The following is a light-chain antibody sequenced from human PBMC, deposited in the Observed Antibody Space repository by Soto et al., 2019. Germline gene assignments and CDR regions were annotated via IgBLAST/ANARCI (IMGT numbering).Light chain of an antibody. V-gene: IGKV3-11*01. J-gene: IGKJ1*01. CDR1: QSVSTY. Sequence: EIVLTQSPATLSLSPGERATLSCRASQSVSTYLAWYQQKPGQAPRLLIYDAFNRATGIPARFSGSGSGTDFTLTISSLEPEDFAVYYGQQRSNWPRTFGQGTKVDIK. CDR2: DAF. CDR3: QQRSNWPRT.